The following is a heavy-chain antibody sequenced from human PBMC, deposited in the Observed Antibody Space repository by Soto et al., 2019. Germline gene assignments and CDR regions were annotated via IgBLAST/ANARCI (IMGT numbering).Heavy chain of an antibody. J-gene: IGHJ4*02. V-gene: IGHV3-30-3*01. CDR1: GFTFSSYA. CDR2: ISYDGS. D-gene: IGHD2-15*01. Sequence: QVQLVESGGGVVQPGRSLRLSCAASGFTFSSYAMHWVRQAPGKGLEWVAVISYDGSNADSLKGRFTISRDNSKNTLYLQMNGLRAEDTAVYYCAREYCSDGSCYSISLDYWGQGTLVTVSS. CDR3: AREYCSDGSCYSISLDY.